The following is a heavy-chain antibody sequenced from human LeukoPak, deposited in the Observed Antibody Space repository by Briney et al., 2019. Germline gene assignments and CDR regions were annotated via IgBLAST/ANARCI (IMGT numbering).Heavy chain of an antibody. D-gene: IGHD6-19*01. V-gene: IGHV3-23*01. CDR3: AKDGGGWYTTGWYYFDC. Sequence: GGSLRLSCAASGFTFSNYAMSWVRRAPGKGLEWVSAISGGSAKTYYADSVKGRFTISRDNSENTVSLQMKSLRAEDTAVYYCAKDGGGWYTTGWYYFDCWGHGTLVTVSS. CDR2: ISGGSAKT. J-gene: IGHJ4*01. CDR1: GFTFSNYA.